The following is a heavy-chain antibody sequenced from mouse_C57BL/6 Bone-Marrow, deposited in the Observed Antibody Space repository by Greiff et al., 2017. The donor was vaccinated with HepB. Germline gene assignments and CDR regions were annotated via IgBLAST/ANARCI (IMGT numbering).Heavy chain of an antibody. CDR3: ARPSDGYSIAY. V-gene: IGHV1-80*01. Sequence: QVQLQQSGAELVKPGASVKISCKASGYAFSSYWMNWVKQRPGKGLEWIGQIYPGDGDTNYNGKFKGKATLTADKSSSTAYMQLSSLTSQDSAVYFCARPSDGYSIAYWGQGTLVTVSA. D-gene: IGHD2-3*01. CDR1: GYAFSSYW. J-gene: IGHJ3*01. CDR2: IYPGDGDT.